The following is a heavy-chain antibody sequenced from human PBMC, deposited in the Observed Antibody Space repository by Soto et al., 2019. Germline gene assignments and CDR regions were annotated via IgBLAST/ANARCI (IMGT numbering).Heavy chain of an antibody. CDR2: ISWNSGTI. J-gene: IGHJ4*02. D-gene: IGHD6-6*01. CDR1: GFTFDDYA. CDR3: AKDIAARPPYYCDY. V-gene: IGHV3-9*01. Sequence: EVQLVESGGGLVQPGRSLRLSCAASGFTFDDYAMHWVRHAPGKGLEWVSGISWNSGTIAYADSVEGRFTISRDNAKNSLYLQMNSLRAEDTALYYCAKDIAARPPYYCDYWGQGTLVTVSS.